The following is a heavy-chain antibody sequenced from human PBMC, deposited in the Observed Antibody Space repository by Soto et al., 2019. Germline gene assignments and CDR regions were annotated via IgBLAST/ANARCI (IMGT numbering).Heavy chain of an antibody. CDR1: GFIFENFG. CDR2: ISGSGFKK. D-gene: IGHD5-12*01. Sequence: EVVLLESGGGLEQPGGSLRLSCAASGFIFENFGMSWVRQAPGKGLEWISSISGSGFKKYYADSVKGRFTISRDNSRTTVYLQMRDLRPEDTALYFCATWHLREHAYDIWGQGTMVTVSS. J-gene: IGHJ3*02. CDR3: ATWHLREHAYDI. V-gene: IGHV3-23*01.